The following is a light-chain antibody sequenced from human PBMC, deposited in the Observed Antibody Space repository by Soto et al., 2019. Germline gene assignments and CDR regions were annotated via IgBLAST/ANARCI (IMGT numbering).Light chain of an antibody. V-gene: IGKV3-15*01. J-gene: IGKJ4*01. CDR3: QQYDNWPPLT. CDR1: QSVSSS. CDR2: GAS. Sequence: EIEMTQSPATLSVSPGERATLSCRASQSVSSSLAWYQQRPGQAPRLLIYGASTRATGIPARFSGSGSGTEFTLTISSLQSEDFAVYYCQQYDNWPPLTFGGGTKVEIK.